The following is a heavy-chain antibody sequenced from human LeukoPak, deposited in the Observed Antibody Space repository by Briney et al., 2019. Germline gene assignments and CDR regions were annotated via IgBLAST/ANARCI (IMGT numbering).Heavy chain of an antibody. CDR3: ARGWGPAYCGGDCHRHFDY. V-gene: IGHV4-30-4*07. CDR1: GGSISSGGYS. D-gene: IGHD2-21*02. J-gene: IGHJ4*02. Sequence: PSETLSRTCAVSGGSISSGGYSWSWIRQTPGKGLECVGFIYYRGSTYYNPSLKSRVTISVDTSKNQFSLKLTSVTAADTAVYYCARGWGPAYCGGDCHRHFDYWGQGTLVTVSS. CDR2: IYYRGST.